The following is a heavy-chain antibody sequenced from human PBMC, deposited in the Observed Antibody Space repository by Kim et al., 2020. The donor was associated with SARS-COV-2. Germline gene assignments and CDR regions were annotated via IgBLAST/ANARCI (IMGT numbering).Heavy chain of an antibody. CDR2: IYYSGST. Sequence: SETLSLTCTVSGGSISSYYWSWIRQPPGKGLEWIGYIYYSGSTNYNPSLKSRVTISVDTSKNQFSLKLSSVTAADTAVYYCAREGGGEVATIFGYWGQGTLVTVSS. J-gene: IGHJ4*02. CDR3: AREGGGEVATIFGY. D-gene: IGHD5-12*01. V-gene: IGHV4-59*01. CDR1: GGSISSYY.